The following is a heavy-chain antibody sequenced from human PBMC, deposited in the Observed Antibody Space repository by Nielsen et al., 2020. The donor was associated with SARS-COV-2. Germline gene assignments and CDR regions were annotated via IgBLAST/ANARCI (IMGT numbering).Heavy chain of an antibody. CDR1: GYSFTRNG. CDR2: ISGYNGDT. Sequence: ASVKVSCKVSGYSFTRNGISWVRQAPGQGLEWMGWISGYNGDTNYEQRFQGRVTMTADTSTSTAYMELRSLKSDDTAVYYCARDALRYFDWFFVDSFDLWGQGTMVTVSS. CDR3: ARDALRYFDWFFVDSFDL. J-gene: IGHJ3*01. D-gene: IGHD3-9*01. V-gene: IGHV1-18*01.